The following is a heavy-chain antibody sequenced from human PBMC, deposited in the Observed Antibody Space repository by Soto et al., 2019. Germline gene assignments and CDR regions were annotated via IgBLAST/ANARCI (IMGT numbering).Heavy chain of an antibody. D-gene: IGHD3-16*01. CDR2: IYYSGST. CDR3: ASSGEGLLLTDY. Sequence: SETLSLTCTVSGGSISSSSYYWGWIRQPPGKGLEWIGSIYYSGSTYYNPSLKSRVTISVDTSKNQFSLKLSSVTAADTAVYYCASSGEGLLLTDYWGQGTLVTVSS. CDR1: GGSISSSSYY. V-gene: IGHV4-39*01. J-gene: IGHJ4*02.